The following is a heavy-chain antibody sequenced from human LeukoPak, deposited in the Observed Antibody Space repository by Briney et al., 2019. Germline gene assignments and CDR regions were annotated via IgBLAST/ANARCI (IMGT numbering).Heavy chain of an antibody. V-gene: IGHV3-30*03. CDR1: GFTFSTYG. D-gene: IGHD4-23*01. J-gene: IGHJ4*02. CDR2: ISNDGNKK. CDR3: ARGRGADYGGNSGYFDY. Sequence: PGRSLRLSCAATGFTFSTYGMHWVRQAPGKGLEWVAAISNDGNKKYYADSVKGRFTISRDNPKNTLFLQMNSLRAEDTAVYYCARGRGADYGGNSGYFDYWGQGTLVTVSS.